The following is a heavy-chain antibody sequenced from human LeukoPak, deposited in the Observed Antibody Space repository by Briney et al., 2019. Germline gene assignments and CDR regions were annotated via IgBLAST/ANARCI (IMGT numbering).Heavy chain of an antibody. CDR2: VRYDGSNK. CDR1: GFTFSAYG. J-gene: IGHJ3*02. D-gene: IGHD3-3*01. V-gene: IGHV3-30*02. Sequence: PGGSLRLSCAASGFTFSAYGMHWVRQAPGKGLEWLAFVRYDGSNKYYADSVKGRFTISRDNSKNTLYLQMNSLRAEDTAVYYCANLITLLDFWSGYYDRRDAFDIWGQGTMVTVSS. CDR3: ANLITLLDFWSGYYDRRDAFDI.